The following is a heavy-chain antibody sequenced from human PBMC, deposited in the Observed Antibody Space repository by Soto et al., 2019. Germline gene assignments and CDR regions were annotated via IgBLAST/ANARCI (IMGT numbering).Heavy chain of an antibody. Sequence: HGESLKISCKGSGYSFTSYWIGWVRQMPGKGLEWMGIIYPGDSDTRYSPSFQGQVTISADKSISTAYLQWSSLKASDTAMYYCARHPSPYSSSRHAFMDVWGQGTTVTVSS. J-gene: IGHJ6*02. CDR3: ARHPSPYSSSRHAFMDV. D-gene: IGHD6-13*01. V-gene: IGHV5-51*01. CDR2: IYPGDSDT. CDR1: GYSFTSYW.